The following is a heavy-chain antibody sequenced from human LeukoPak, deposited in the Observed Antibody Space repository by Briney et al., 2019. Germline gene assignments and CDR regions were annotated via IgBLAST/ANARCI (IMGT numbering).Heavy chain of an antibody. CDR3: ARGAAGNRGAFDI. D-gene: IGHD6-13*01. CDR2: IYYSGST. CDR1: GGSISSYY. V-gene: IGHV4-59*01. Sequence: SETLSLTCTVSGGSISSYYWSWIRQPPGKGLEWIGYIYYSGSTNYNPSLKSRVTISVETSKNQFSLNLSSVTAADTAVYYCARGAAGNRGAFDIWGQGTMVTVSS. J-gene: IGHJ3*02.